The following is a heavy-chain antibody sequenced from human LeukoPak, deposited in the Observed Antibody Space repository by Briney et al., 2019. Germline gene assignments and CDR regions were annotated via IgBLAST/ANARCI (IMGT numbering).Heavy chain of an antibody. CDR3: AKVPNGDQSWYYYMDV. CDR2: ISGSGGST. CDR1: GFTFSSYA. D-gene: IGHD3-10*01. J-gene: IGHJ6*03. Sequence: GGSLRLSCAASGFTFSSYAMSWVRQAPGKGLEWVSAISGSGGSTYYADSVKGRFTISRDNSKNTLYLQMNSLRAEDTAVYYCAKVPNGDQSWYYYMDVWGKGATVTVSS. V-gene: IGHV3-23*01.